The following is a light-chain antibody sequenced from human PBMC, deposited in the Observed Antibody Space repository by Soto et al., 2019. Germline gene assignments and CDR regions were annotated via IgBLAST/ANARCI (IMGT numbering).Light chain of an antibody. CDR3: QQSYNAPLT. CDR2: AAS. J-gene: IGKJ4*01. CDR1: QTISNY. V-gene: IGKV1-39*01. Sequence: DIQMTQYPSSLSASLGDRVTITCLASQTISNYLNWYQQKSGRAPELLVYAASNLQSGVPSRFTGSGSGTHFTLTISGLEPADFATYFCQQSYNAPLTFGGGTKVDIK.